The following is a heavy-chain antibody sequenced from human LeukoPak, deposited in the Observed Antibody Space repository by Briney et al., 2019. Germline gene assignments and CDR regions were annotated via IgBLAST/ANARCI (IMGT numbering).Heavy chain of an antibody. Sequence: GGSLRLSCAASGFTFSNAWMSWVRQAPGKGLEWVGRIKSKTDGGTTDYAAPVKGRFTISRDDSKNTLYLQMNSLKTEDTAVYYCTTERGYCSGGSCYSAPNDYWGQGTLVTVSS. CDR3: TTERGYCSGGSCYSAPNDY. D-gene: IGHD2-15*01. CDR1: GFTFSNAW. J-gene: IGHJ4*02. V-gene: IGHV3-15*01. CDR2: IKSKTDGGTT.